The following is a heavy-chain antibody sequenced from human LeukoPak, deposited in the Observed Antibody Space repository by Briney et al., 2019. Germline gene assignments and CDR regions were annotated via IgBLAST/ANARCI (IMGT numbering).Heavy chain of an antibody. Sequence: PVKVSCKAAGGPFSSYAISWVRQAPGQRLEWMGGIIPIFGTANYAQKFQGRVTITADESTSTAYMELSSLRSEDTAVYYCAREVVVTRSDYWGQGTLVTVSS. V-gene: IGHV1-69*13. CDR2: IIPIFGTA. D-gene: IGHD3-22*01. CDR3: AREVVVTRSDY. CDR1: GGPFSSYA. J-gene: IGHJ4*02.